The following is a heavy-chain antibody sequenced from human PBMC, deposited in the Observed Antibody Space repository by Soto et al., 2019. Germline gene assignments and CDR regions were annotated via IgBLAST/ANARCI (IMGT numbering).Heavy chain of an antibody. D-gene: IGHD3-10*01. CDR2: MSAFTGKA. CDR3: ARDQRYYGSGYYYSDS. J-gene: IGHJ1*01. V-gene: IGHV1-18*04. CDR1: GYTLISYG. Sequence: GASVKVSCKASGYTLISYGISWVLQAPGQGLEWVGWMSAFTGKADYAQILQDRVTMTTDTSTSTAYMELRSLRSDDTAVYYCARDQRYYGSGYYYSDSWGQGTLVTVS.